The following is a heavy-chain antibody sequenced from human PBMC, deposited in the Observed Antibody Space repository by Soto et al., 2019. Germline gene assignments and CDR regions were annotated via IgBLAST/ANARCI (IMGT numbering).Heavy chain of an antibody. D-gene: IGHD3-9*01. V-gene: IGHV3-74*01. CDR3: ARDRLVDNMDYDYSYDTDV. Sequence: EVQVVESGGDFVQPGGSLRLSCAASGFSFSSYWMHWVRRGPGKGLVWVSRISGDGTTTNYADSVKGRFTVSRDNTRENLPLEMNSLRVEDTTAYYCARDRLVDNMDYDYSYDTDVWGQGTPVTVSS. CDR2: ISGDGTTT. CDR1: GFSFSSYW. J-gene: IGHJ6*02.